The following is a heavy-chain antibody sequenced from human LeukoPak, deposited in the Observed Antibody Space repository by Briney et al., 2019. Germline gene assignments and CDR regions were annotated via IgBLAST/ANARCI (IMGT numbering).Heavy chain of an antibody. CDR1: GYTFTGHY. CDR3: TREDY. J-gene: IGHJ4*02. Sequence: ASVKVSCKASGYTFTGHYLFRVRQAPGQGLEWMGWINPNSGDTNYAQKFQGRVTVTRDTSISTAYMELTRLRSDDTAVYYCTREDYWGQGTPVTVSS. V-gene: IGHV1-2*02. CDR2: INPNSGDT.